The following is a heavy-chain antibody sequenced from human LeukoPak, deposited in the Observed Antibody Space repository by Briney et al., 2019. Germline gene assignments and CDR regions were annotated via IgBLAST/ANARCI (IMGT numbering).Heavy chain of an antibody. Sequence: ASVKVSCKASGYTFTSYAMNWVRQAPGQGLEWMGWINTNTGNPTYAQGFTGRFVFSLDTSVSTAYLQISSLKAEDTAVYYCARESHGSGSYYWFDPWGQGTLVTVSS. CDR2: INTNTGNP. V-gene: IGHV7-4-1*02. J-gene: IGHJ5*02. CDR3: ARESHGSGSYYWFDP. D-gene: IGHD3-10*01. CDR1: GYTFTSYA.